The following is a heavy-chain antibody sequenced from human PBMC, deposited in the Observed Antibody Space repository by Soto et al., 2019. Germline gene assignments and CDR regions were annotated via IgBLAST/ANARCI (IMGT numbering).Heavy chain of an antibody. CDR1: GVSFSCYY. V-gene: IGHV4-34*01. CDR2: INHSGST. Sequence: QVQLQQWGAGLLKPSETLSLTCAVYGVSFSCYYWSWIRQPPGKGLEWSGEINHSGSTNYNPSLTSRVTISVDTSKNQCSQKLSSVTAADTAGYYCAREGSRGRANWGQGTMVTVSS. CDR3: AREGSRGRAN. J-gene: IGHJ3*01. D-gene: IGHD1-26*01.